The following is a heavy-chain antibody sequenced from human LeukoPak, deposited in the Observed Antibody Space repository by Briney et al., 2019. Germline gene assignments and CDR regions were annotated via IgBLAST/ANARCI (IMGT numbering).Heavy chain of an antibody. D-gene: IGHD2-2*01. CDR2: ISSSSSTI. CDR3: ARDQSNDIVVVPAATSYYYGMDV. Sequence: GGSLRLSCAASGLTFSSYSMNWVRQAPGKGLEWVSYISSSSSTIYYADSVKGRFTISRDNAKNSLYLQMNSLRAEDTAVYYCARDQSNDIVVVPAATSYYYGMDVWGQGTTVTVSS. CDR1: GLTFSSYS. V-gene: IGHV3-48*04. J-gene: IGHJ6*02.